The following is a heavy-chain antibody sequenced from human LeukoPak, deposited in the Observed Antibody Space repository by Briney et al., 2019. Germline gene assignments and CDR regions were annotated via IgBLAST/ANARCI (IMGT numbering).Heavy chain of an antibody. V-gene: IGHV3-48*04. J-gene: IGHJ3*02. D-gene: IGHD3-10*01. CDR3: AREIPGVEDAFDI. CDR1: GFIFSSHG. CDR2: ISSSGSTI. Sequence: GGSLRLSCAASGFIFSSHGMNWVRQAPGKGLEWVSYISSSGSTIYYADSVKGRFTISRDNAKNSLYLQMNSLRAEDTAVYYCAREIPGVEDAFDIWGQGTMVTVSS.